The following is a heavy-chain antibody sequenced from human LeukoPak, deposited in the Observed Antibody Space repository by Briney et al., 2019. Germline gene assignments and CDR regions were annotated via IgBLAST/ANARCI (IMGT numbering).Heavy chain of an antibody. Sequence: PGRSLRLSCAASGFTFSSYAIHWVRQAPGKGLEWVAVISYDGSNKYYADSVKGRFTISRDNSENTLYLQMSSLRAEDTAVYYCARVASITFGGVMVIDEYFQHWGQGTLVTVSS. CDR3: ARVASITFGGVMVIDEYFQH. CDR2: ISYDGSNK. J-gene: IGHJ1*01. V-gene: IGHV3-30-3*01. CDR1: GFTFSSYA. D-gene: IGHD3-16*01.